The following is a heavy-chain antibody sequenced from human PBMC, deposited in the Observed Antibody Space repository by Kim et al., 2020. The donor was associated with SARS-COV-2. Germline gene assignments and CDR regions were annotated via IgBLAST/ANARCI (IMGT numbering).Heavy chain of an antibody. D-gene: IGHD3-9*01. J-gene: IGHJ5*02. CDR3: ARGSRTILTPYNWFDP. V-gene: IGHV3-30*07. Sequence: SVKGRFTISRDNSKTTLYLQMNSLRAEDTAVYYCARGSRTILTPYNWFDPWGQGTLVTVPS.